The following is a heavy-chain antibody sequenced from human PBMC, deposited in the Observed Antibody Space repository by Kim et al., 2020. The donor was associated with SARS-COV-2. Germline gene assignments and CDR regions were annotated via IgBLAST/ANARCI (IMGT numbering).Heavy chain of an antibody. Sequence: GGSLRLSCAASGFTFSSYWMHWVRQAPGKGLVWVSRINSDGITTSYADSVKGRFTISRDNAKSTLYLQMYSLRAEDTAVYYCASRRYTGTYYYFDYWGQGTLVTVSS. CDR2: INSDGITT. J-gene: IGHJ4*02. V-gene: IGHV3-74*01. CDR3: ASRRYTGTYYYFDY. CDR1: GFTFSSYW. D-gene: IGHD1-26*01.